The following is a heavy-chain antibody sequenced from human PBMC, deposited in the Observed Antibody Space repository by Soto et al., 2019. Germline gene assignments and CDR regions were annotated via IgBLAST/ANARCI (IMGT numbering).Heavy chain of an antibody. CDR2: IIPIFGTA. J-gene: IGHJ4*02. D-gene: IGHD3-22*01. Sequence: QVQLVQSGAEVKKPGSSVKVSCKASGGTFSSYAISWVRQAPGQGLEWMGGIIPIFGTANYAQKFQGRVTITADESTSTAYMELSSLRSEDTAVYYCARDANPYYYDSSGYRRVVDYWGQGTLVTVSS. CDR3: ARDANPYYYDSSGYRRVVDY. V-gene: IGHV1-69*12. CDR1: GGTFSSYA.